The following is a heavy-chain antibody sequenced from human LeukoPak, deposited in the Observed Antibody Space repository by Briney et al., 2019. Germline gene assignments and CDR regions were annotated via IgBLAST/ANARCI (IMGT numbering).Heavy chain of an antibody. J-gene: IGHJ3*02. CDR2: IYHSGST. CDR1: GGSISSGGYS. V-gene: IGHV4-30-2*01. CDR3: ARDPLGGLWSGSHDAFDI. D-gene: IGHD3-3*01. Sequence: SETLSLTCAVSGGSISSGGYSWSWIRQPPGKGLEWIGYIYHSGSTYYNPSLKSRVTISVDRSKNQFSLKLSSVTAADTAVYHCARDPLGGLWSGSHDAFDIWGQGTMVTVSS.